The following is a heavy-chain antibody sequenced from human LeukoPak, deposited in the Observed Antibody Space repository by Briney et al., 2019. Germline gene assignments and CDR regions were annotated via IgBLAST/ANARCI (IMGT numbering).Heavy chain of an antibody. V-gene: IGHV1-2*06. Sequence: ASVKVSCKASGYTFTVRYMHWVRQAPGQGLEWMGRINPNTGGTSYAQKFQDRVTMTRDTSISTAYMELSRLRSDDTAVYYCAREGATLYHYYDVDVWGQGTTVTVSS. J-gene: IGHJ6*02. CDR2: INPNTGGT. CDR3: AREGATLYHYYDVDV. CDR1: GYTFTVRY.